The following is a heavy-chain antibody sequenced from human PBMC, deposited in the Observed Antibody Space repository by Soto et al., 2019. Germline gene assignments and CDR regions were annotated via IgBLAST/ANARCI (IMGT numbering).Heavy chain of an antibody. CDR3: AKDFDYGSGSYHLR. Sequence: GGSLRLSCAASGFTFSSYAMSWVRQAPGKGLEWVSAISGSGGSTYYADSVKGRFTISSDNSKNTLYLQMNSLRAEDTAVYYCAKDFDYGSGSYHLRWGQGTLVTVSS. D-gene: IGHD3-10*01. J-gene: IGHJ4*02. CDR2: ISGSGGST. V-gene: IGHV3-23*01. CDR1: GFTFSSYA.